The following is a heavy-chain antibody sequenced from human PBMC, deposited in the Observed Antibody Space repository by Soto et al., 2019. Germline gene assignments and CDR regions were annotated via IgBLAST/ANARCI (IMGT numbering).Heavy chain of an antibody. D-gene: IGHD6-13*01. CDR1: GYTFINYG. J-gene: IGHJ4*02. Sequence: GASVKVSCKASGYTFINYGITWVRQAPGQGLEWMGWISANNGDTNYAQKLQGRVTMTTDTSTSTAYMELRSLKSGDTAVYYCARHTTEGYSSSWYPYWGQGTLVTVSS. CDR2: ISANNGDT. CDR3: ARHTTEGYSSSWYPY. V-gene: IGHV1-18*01.